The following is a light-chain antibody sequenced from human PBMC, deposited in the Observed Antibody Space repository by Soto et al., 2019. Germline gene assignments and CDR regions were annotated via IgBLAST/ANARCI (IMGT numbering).Light chain of an antibody. Sequence: QSVLTQPPSVSGAPGQRVTISCTGSSSNIGAGYDVHWYQQVPGTAPKLLIYGNSNRPSGVPDRFSGSKSGASASLAITGLRAEDEADYYCQSYDSTLSASVFGTGTKLTVL. CDR3: QSYDSTLSASV. J-gene: IGLJ1*01. V-gene: IGLV1-40*01. CDR1: SSNIGAGYD. CDR2: GNS.